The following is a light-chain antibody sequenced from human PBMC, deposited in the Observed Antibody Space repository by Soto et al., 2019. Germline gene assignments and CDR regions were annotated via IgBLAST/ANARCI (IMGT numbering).Light chain of an antibody. V-gene: IGKV3-20*01. CDR1: QSVSSNY. CDR3: QQYGNSPRYS. CDR2: GTS. Sequence: EIVLTQSPGTLSLSLGERATLSCRASQSVSSNYLAWYQQKPGQAPRLLIYGTSSRATGIPDRFSGRGSGTDFTLTINRLQPEDFAVYYCQQYGNSPRYSFGQGTKLEI. J-gene: IGKJ2*03.